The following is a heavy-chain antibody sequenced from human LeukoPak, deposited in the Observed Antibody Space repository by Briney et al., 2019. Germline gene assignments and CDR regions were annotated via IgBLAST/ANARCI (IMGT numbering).Heavy chain of an antibody. Sequence: GGSLRLSCAASGFTFSDYYMSWIRQAPGKGLEGVSYISSSGSTIYYADSVKGRFTISRDNAKNSLYLQMNSLRAEDTAVYYCARARGAFWSGYYTGAFDIWGQGTMVTVSS. CDR1: GFTFSDYY. D-gene: IGHD3-3*01. J-gene: IGHJ3*02. CDR3: ARARGAFWSGYYTGAFDI. V-gene: IGHV3-11*01. CDR2: ISSSGSTI.